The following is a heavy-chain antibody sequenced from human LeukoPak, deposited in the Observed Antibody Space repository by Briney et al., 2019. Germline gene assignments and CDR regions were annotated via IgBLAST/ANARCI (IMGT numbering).Heavy chain of an antibody. Sequence: GASVKVSCKASGGTFSSYTISWVRQAPGQGLKWMGRIIPILGIANYAQKFQGRVTITADKSTSTAYMELSSLRSEDTAVYYCASWGDGYCSSTSCYTLDYWGQGTLVTVSS. J-gene: IGHJ4*02. CDR1: GGTFSSYT. D-gene: IGHD2-2*02. CDR2: IIPILGIA. CDR3: ASWGDGYCSSTSCYTLDY. V-gene: IGHV1-69*02.